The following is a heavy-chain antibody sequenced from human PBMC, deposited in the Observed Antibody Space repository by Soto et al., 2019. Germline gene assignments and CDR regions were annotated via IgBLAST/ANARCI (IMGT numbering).Heavy chain of an antibody. D-gene: IGHD6-19*01. CDR1: GFTFSSYA. V-gene: IGHV3-30-3*01. CDR3: ARDGVAVAGSGFYGMDV. J-gene: IGHJ6*02. Sequence: QVQLVESGGGVVQPGRSLRLSCAASGFTFSSYAMHWVRQAPGKGLEWVAVISYDGSNKYYADSVKGRFTISRDNSKNTLYLQMNSLRAEDTAVYYCARDGVAVAGSGFYGMDVWGQGTTVTVSS. CDR2: ISYDGSNK.